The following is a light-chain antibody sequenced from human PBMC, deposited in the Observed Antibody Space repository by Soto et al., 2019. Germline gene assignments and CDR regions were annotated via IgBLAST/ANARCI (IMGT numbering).Light chain of an antibody. V-gene: IGLV1-44*01. CDR1: SSNIGSNT. CDR2: SND. CDR3: QSYDSSLSGYV. J-gene: IGLJ1*01. Sequence: QSVLTQAPSASGTPGQRVTISCSGSSSNIGSNTVSWYQQVPGTAPKLLIYSNDQRPSGVPDRFSGSKSGTSASLAITGLQAEDEADYYCQSYDSSLSGYVFGTGTKVTVL.